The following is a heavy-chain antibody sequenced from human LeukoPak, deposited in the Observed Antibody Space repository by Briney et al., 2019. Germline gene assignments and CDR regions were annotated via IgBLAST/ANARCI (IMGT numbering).Heavy chain of an antibody. J-gene: IGHJ6*02. CDR1: GFTFSSYG. CDR3: ARDNWNSGSSMDV. Sequence: GGSLRLSCAASGFTFSSYGMRWVRQAPGKGLEWVAVIWYDGSNKYYADSVKGRFTISRDNSKNTLYLQMNSLRAEDTAVYYCARDNWNSGSSMDVWGQGTTVTVSS. CDR2: IWYDGSNK. D-gene: IGHD1-7*01. V-gene: IGHV3-33*01.